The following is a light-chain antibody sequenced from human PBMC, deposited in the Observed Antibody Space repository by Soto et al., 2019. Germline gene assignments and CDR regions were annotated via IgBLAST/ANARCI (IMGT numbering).Light chain of an antibody. Sequence: QSVLTQPPSTSGTPGQRVTISCSGSSSNIGSNTVNWFQQLPGTAPKLLIYSNNQRPSGVPDRFSGSNSGTSASLAISGLQSEDEAEYYCAAWDDSLSGWVFGGGTKLTVL. CDR3: AAWDDSLSGWV. CDR1: SSNIGSNT. CDR2: SNN. V-gene: IGLV1-44*01. J-gene: IGLJ3*02.